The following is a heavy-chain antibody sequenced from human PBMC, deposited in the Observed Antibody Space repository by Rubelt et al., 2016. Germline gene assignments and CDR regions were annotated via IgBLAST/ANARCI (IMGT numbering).Heavy chain of an antibody. J-gene: IGHJ6*02. CDR3: ARLSITIFGVVVYYYGMDV. CDR1: GYTFTSYD. D-gene: IGHD3-3*01. V-gene: IGHV1-8*01. CDR2: MNPNSGNT. Sequence: QVQLVQSGAEVKKPGASVKVSCKASGYTFTSYDINWVRQATGQGLEWMGWMNPNSGNTGYAQKFQGRVTMTRNTSRSTAYMGLGSLRSEDTAVYYCARLSITIFGVVVYYYGMDVWGQGTTVTVSS.